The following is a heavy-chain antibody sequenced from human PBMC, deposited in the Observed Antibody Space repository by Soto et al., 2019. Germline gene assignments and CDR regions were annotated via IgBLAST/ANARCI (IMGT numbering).Heavy chain of an antibody. V-gene: IGHV1-3*01. D-gene: IGHD6-13*01. J-gene: IGHJ6*02. CDR1: GYTFTGYA. CDR2: INAGNGNT. Sequence: GASVKVSCKASGYTFTGYAMHWVRQVPGQRLEWMGWINAGNGNTKYSQKFQGRVTITRNTSISTAYMELSSLRSEDTAVYYCARRGYSSSWYYYYYYGMDVWGQGTTVTVSS. CDR3: ARRGYSSSWYYYYYYGMDV.